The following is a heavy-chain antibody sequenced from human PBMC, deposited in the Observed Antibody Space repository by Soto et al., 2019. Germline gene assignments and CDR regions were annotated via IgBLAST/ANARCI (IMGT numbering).Heavy chain of an antibody. D-gene: IGHD2-2*03. Sequence: SETLSLTCTVCGGSISSYYWSWIRQPPGKGLEGFGYIYYSGSTNYNPSLKSRVTMSVDTSKNQFSLKLSSVTAADTAVYYCARDKLDIVVANQRQGGYYYYYYMDVWGKGTTVT. V-gene: IGHV4-59*01. J-gene: IGHJ6*03. CDR2: IYYSGST. CDR3: ARDKLDIVVANQRQGGYYYYYYMDV. CDR1: GGSISSYY.